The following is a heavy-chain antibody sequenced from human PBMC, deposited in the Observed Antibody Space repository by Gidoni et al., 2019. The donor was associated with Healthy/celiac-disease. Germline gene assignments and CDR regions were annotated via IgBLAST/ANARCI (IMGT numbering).Heavy chain of an antibody. CDR3: ARGRRGYSYGYSGY. J-gene: IGHJ4*02. V-gene: IGHV4-34*01. CDR2: INHSGST. D-gene: IGHD5-18*01. CDR1: GGSFSGYS. Sequence: QVQLQQWGAGLLKPSETLSLTCAVYGGSFSGYSWSWIRQPPGKGLAWIGEINHSGSTNYNPSLKSRVTISVDTSKNQFSLKLSSVTAADTAVYYCARGRRGYSYGYSGYWGQGTLVTVSS.